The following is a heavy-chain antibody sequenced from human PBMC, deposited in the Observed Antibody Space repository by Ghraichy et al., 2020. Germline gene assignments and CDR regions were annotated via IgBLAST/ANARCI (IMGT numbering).Heavy chain of an antibody. CDR1: GFTLSTWN. D-gene: IGHD6-13*01. CDR2: ISSSFGTI. J-gene: IGHJ4*02. V-gene: IGHV3-48*02. Sequence: GESLNISCAASGFTLSTWNMNWVRQAPGKGQEWVSYISSSFGTIHYADSVKGRFTASRDSGMNSMYLQMNSLRDEDTAVYYCVAAFDYWGQGALVTVSS. CDR3: VAAFDY.